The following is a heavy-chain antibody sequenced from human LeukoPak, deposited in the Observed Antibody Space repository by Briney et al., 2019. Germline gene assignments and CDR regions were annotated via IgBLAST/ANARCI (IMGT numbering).Heavy chain of an antibody. CDR3: ARGHYDVLAASYKWTPDY. V-gene: IGHV3-21*01. CDR2: ITSGGDYL. CDR1: GVTLNTLN. Sequence: GGSLRLSCAASGVTLNTLNMNWVRQAPGKGREWGGSITSGGDYLYYADSVKGRFTTSRDNAKNSLSLQLNSLRVEDTAVYYCARGHYDVLAASYKWTPDYWGQGTLVTVSS. J-gene: IGHJ4*02. D-gene: IGHD3-9*01.